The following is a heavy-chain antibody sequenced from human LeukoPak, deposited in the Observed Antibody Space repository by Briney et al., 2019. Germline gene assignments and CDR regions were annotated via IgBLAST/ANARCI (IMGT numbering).Heavy chain of an antibody. J-gene: IGHJ4*02. CDR2: IHYDGSNK. CDR3: AKDQGRLGASMAHS. CDR1: RLSLSSYG. D-gene: IGHD1-26*01. V-gene: IGHV3-30*02. Sequence: GGSLRLSCAASRLSLSSYGMHWVRQAPGEGLEWLTFIHYDGSNKYYANSVAGRFTISRDNSKNTLYLQMNSLRTEDTAVYYCAKDQGRLGASMAHSWGPGTLVTVSS.